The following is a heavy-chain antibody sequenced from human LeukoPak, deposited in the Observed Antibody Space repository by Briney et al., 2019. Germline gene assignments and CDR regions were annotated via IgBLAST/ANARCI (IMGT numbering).Heavy chain of an antibody. CDR3: ARAQSLTAPAGTFANA. V-gene: IGHV1-2*02. D-gene: IGHD6-13*01. Sequence: ASVTVCRKSSGYTFTGYFLHWVRRAPGQGFEWMGCINPNSGGTSYSQRFQGRVTMTRDTSISTAYMELSSLRSDDTAVYYCARAQSLTAPAGTFANAWGQGTLVTVSS. CDR2: INPNSGGT. J-gene: IGHJ5*02. CDR1: GYTFTGYF.